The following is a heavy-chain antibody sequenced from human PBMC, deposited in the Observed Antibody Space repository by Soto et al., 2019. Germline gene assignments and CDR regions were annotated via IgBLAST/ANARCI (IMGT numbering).Heavy chain of an antibody. Sequence: SETLSLACTSSRGSITRYYCRWIPQPPGKGLEWIGYIYYSGSTNYNPSLKSRVTISVDTSKNQFSLKLSSVTAADTAVYYCARDYSSSSGGYYYYYYGMDVWGQGTTVTVS. CDR2: IYYSGST. CDR3: ARDYSSSSGGYYYYYYGMDV. V-gene: IGHV4-59*01. D-gene: IGHD6-6*01. CDR1: RGSITRYY. J-gene: IGHJ6*02.